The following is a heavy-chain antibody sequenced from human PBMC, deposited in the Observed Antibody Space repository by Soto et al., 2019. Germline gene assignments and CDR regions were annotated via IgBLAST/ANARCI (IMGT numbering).Heavy chain of an antibody. V-gene: IGHV3-7*03. CDR3: ARGSTYYYDSSGYYIYYFDY. CDR2: IKQDGSEK. D-gene: IGHD3-22*01. CDR1: AFTFSTYW. Sequence: LSLSCAASAFTFSTYWMSWVRKAPGKGLEWVANIKQDGSEKYYVDSVKGRFTISRDNAKNSLYLQMNSLRAEDTAVYYCARGSTYYYDSSGYYIYYFDYWGQGALVNVSS. J-gene: IGHJ4*02.